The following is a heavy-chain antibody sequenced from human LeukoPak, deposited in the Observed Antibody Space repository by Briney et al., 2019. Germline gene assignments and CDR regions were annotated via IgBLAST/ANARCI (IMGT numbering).Heavy chain of an antibody. CDR3: ARNPSYSSSLY. CDR1: GFTVNSNY. V-gene: IGHV3-66*02. J-gene: IGHJ4*02. D-gene: IGHD6-19*01. CDR2: IYSVGST. Sequence: AGSLRLSCAASGFTVNSNYMTWVRQAPGKGQEWVSVIYSVGSTYYADSVRGRFTISRDNSKNTLYLQMNSLRAEDTAIYYCARNPSYSSSLYSGQGTLVTVSS.